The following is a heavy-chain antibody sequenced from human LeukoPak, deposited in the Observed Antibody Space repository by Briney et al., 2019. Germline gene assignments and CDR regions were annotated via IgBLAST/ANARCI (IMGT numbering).Heavy chain of an antibody. Sequence: GASVKVSCKASGYTFTGYYMHWVRQAPGQGLEWMGIINPSGGSTSYAQKFQGRVTMTRDTSTSTVYMELSSLRSEDTAVYYCARDREVRGVTSWFDPWGQGTLVTVSS. CDR3: ARDREVRGVTSWFDP. CDR1: GYTFTGYY. V-gene: IGHV1-46*01. J-gene: IGHJ5*02. CDR2: INPSGGST. D-gene: IGHD3-10*01.